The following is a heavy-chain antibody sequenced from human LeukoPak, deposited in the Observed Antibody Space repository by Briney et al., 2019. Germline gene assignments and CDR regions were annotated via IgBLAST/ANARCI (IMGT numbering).Heavy chain of an antibody. J-gene: IGHJ4*02. D-gene: IGHD3-16*02. CDR2: ISGSGGST. V-gene: IGHV3-23*01. CDR3: AKRIGSYPLYGGHYFDY. CDR1: GFTFSSYA. Sequence: GGSLRLSCAASGFTFSSYAMSWVRQAPGKGLEWVSAISGSGGSTYYADSVKGRFTISRDNSKNTLYLQMNSLRAEDTAVYYCAKRIGSYPLYGGHYFDYWGQGTLVTVSS.